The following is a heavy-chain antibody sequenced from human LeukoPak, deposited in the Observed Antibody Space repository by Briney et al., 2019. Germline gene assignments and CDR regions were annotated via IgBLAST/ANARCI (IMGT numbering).Heavy chain of an antibody. CDR3: ATCVAVPGLPDP. V-gene: IGHV3-74*01. CDR1: GFTFSDYW. CDR2: INSDDSST. D-gene: IGHD6-19*01. Sequence: PGGSLRLSCAASGFTFSDYWMYWVRQAPGKGLVWVSRINSDDSSTSYADSVQGRFTISRDNAKNTLYLQMNSLRAEDTAVYYCATCVAVPGLPDPWGQGTLVHVSS. J-gene: IGHJ5*02.